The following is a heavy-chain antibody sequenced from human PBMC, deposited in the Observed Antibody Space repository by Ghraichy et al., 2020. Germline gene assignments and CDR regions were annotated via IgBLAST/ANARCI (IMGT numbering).Heavy chain of an antibody. CDR1: GFTFSSYS. CDR3: ARGAMVRGVIGYYYYGMDV. J-gene: IGHJ6*02. V-gene: IGHV3-48*02. Sequence: GGSLRLSCAASGFTFSSYSMNWVRQAPGKGLEWVSYISSSSSTIYYADSVKGRFTISRDNAKNSLYLQMNSLRDEDTAVYYCARGAMVRGVIGYYYYGMDVWGQGTTVTVSS. D-gene: IGHD3-10*01. CDR2: ISSSSSTI.